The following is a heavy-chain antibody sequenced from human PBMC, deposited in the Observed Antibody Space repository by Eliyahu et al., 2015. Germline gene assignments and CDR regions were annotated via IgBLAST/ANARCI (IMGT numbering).Heavy chain of an antibody. J-gene: IGHJ6*02. V-gene: IGHV3-30*18. Sequence: QLVESGGGVVQPGRSLRLSCAASGFTFSSYGMHWVRQAPGKGLEWVAVISYDGSNKYYADSVKGRFTISRDNSKNTLYLQMNSLRAEDTAVYYCAKGLGGYYGMDVWGQGTTVTVSS. CDR1: GFTFSSYG. D-gene: IGHD3-10*01. CDR3: AKGLGGYYGMDV. CDR2: ISYDGSNK.